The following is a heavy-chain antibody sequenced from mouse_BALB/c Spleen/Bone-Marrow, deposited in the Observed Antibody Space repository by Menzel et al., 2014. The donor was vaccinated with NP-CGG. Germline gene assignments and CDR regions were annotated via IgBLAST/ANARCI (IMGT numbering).Heavy chain of an antibody. Sequence: VHLQQPGPKLVKPGASVKISCKTSGYTFTEYTMHWVKQSHGKSLEWIGGINPNNGGTIYNQKFKGKATLTVDKSSSTAYIELRSLTSEDSAVYYCARKDYGYNYVMDYWGQGTSVTVSS. V-gene: IGHV1-18*01. CDR2: INPNNGGT. CDR1: GYTFTEYT. J-gene: IGHJ4*01. CDR3: ARKDYGYNYVMDY. D-gene: IGHD1-2*01.